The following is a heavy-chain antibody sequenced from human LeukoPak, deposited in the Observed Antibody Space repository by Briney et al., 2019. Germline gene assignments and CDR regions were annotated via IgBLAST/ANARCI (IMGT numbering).Heavy chain of an antibody. CDR2: IYPGDSDT. CDR1: GYTFTSYG. Sequence: KVSCKASGYTFTSYGISWVRQMPGKGLEWMGIIYPGDSDTRYSPSFQGQVTISADKSISTAYLQWSSLKASDTAMYYCARTVYGSGSPFMYYMDVWGKGTTVTVSS. J-gene: IGHJ6*03. V-gene: IGHV5-51*01. CDR3: ARTVYGSGSPFMYYMDV. D-gene: IGHD3-10*01.